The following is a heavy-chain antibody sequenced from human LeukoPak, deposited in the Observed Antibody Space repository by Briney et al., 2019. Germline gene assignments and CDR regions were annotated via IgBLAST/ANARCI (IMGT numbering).Heavy chain of an antibody. CDR3: ARGGVGSGYDFFYYYYMDV. V-gene: IGHV3-7*01. Sequence: GGSLRLSCVASGFTFSSYWMNWVRQAPGKGLEWVANIKQDGREKYYVDSVKGRFTISRDNAKNSLYLQMNSLRAEDTAVYYCARGGVGSGYDFFYYYYMDVWGKGTTVTVSS. CDR2: IKQDGREK. D-gene: IGHD5-12*01. J-gene: IGHJ6*03. CDR1: GFTFSSYW.